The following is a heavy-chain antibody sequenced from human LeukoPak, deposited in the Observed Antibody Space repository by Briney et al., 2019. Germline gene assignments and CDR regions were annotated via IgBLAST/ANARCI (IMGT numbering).Heavy chain of an antibody. V-gene: IGHV4-4*07. J-gene: IGHJ4*02. CDR3: ARDARGWSGFDY. CDR1: GGSISSYY. Sequence: SETLSLTCSVSGGSISSYYWSWIRQPAGKGREWIGRIYATGNTDYNPSLKSRVTMSVDTSKNQFSLNLSSVTAADTAVYYCARDARGWSGFDYWGQGTLVTVSS. D-gene: IGHD3-3*01. CDR2: IYATGNT.